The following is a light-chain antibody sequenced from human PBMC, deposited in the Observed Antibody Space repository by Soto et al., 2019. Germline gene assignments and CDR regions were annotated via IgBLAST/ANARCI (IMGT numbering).Light chain of an antibody. CDR3: QQYNNWPLT. Sequence: EIVMTQSPATLSVSPWERATLSCRASQSVSSRLAWYQQKRGQAPRLLIYDASTRATGIPARFSGSGSGTEFNLTISSLQSEDFAVYYCQQYNNWPLTFGGGTKVDIK. CDR1: QSVSSR. CDR2: DAS. J-gene: IGKJ4*01. V-gene: IGKV3-15*01.